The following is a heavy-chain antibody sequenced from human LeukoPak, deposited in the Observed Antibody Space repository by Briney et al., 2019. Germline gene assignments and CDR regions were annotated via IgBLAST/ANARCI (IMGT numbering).Heavy chain of an antibody. CDR2: IYLGDSDA. CDR3: ARRACSGDSCLDY. Sequence: GESLKISCKGSGYSFTSYGIDWVRQSPGKGLEWRGIIYLGDSDASYSPSFQGQVTISGDKSINTAYVHWSNLKASDTAMYYCARRACSGDSCLDYWGQGTLVTVSS. D-gene: IGHD2-15*01. V-gene: IGHV5-51*01. CDR1: GYSFTSYG. J-gene: IGHJ4*02.